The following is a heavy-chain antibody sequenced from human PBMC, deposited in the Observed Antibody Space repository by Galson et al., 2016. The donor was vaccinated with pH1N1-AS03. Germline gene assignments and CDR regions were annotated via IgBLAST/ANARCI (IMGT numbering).Heavy chain of an antibody. CDR3: ANREKAATGQFDY. D-gene: IGHD6-13*01. CDR2: VRFDGINK. J-gene: IGHJ4*02. CDR1: GFSFTNAW. V-gene: IGHV3-30*02. Sequence: SLRLSCAASGFSFTNAWMNWVRQAPGKGLEWVAFVRFDGINKFYADSVKGRFTISRDNSKNTLYLQMNSLRTEDTAMYYCANREKAATGQFDYWGQGTLVTVSS.